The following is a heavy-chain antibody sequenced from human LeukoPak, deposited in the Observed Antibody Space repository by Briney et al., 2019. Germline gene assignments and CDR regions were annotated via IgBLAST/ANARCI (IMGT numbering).Heavy chain of an antibody. J-gene: IGHJ3*02. CDR2: IYYSGST. CDR3: ARGIAAAGMEAFDI. D-gene: IGHD6-13*01. V-gene: IGHV4-39*07. Sequence: PSETLSLTCAVYGGSFSSYYWGWIRQPPGKGLEWIGSIYYSGSTYYNPSLKSRVTISVDTSKNQFSLKLSSVTAADTAVYYCARGIAAAGMEAFDIWGQGTMVTVSS. CDR1: GGSFSSYY.